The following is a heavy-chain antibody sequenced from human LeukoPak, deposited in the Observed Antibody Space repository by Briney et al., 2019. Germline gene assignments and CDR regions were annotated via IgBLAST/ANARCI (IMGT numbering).Heavy chain of an antibody. CDR1: GYTFTGYY. D-gene: IGHD2-2*01. Sequence: ASVKVSCKASGYTFTGYYIHWVRQAPGQGLEWMGWISPNSGGTKYAQNFQGRVTMTRDTSISTAYMGLNRLRSDDTAVYYCARGDCSTISCPFDPWGQGTLVTVSS. CDR3: ARGDCSTISCPFDP. J-gene: IGHJ5*02. CDR2: ISPNSGGT. V-gene: IGHV1-2*02.